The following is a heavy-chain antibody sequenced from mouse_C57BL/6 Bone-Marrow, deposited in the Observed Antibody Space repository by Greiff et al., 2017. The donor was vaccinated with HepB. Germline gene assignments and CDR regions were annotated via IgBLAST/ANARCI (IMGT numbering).Heavy chain of an antibody. D-gene: IGHD3-2*02. V-gene: IGHV5-6*01. CDR3: ARHSSGYYYAMDY. CDR2: ISSGGSYT. J-gene: IGHJ4*01. Sequence: EVQGVESGGDLVKPGGSLKLSCAASGFTFSSYGMSWVRQTPDKRLEWVATISSGGSYTYYPDSVKGRFTISRDNAKNTLYLQMSSLKSEDTAMYYCARHSSGYYYAMDYWGQGTSVTVSS. CDR1: GFTFSSYG.